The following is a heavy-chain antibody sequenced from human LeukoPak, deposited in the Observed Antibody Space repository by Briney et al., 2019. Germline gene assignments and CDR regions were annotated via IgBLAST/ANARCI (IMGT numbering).Heavy chain of an antibody. J-gene: IGHJ4*02. CDR3: ARITTVTPIDY. V-gene: IGHV3-48*04. CDR2: ISSSSSTI. Sequence: GGSLRLSCAASGFTFSSYSMDWVRQAPGKGLEWVSYISSSSSTIYYADSVKGRFTISRDNAKNSLYLQMNSLRAEDTAVYYCARITTVTPIDYWGQGTLVTVSS. CDR1: GFTFSSYS. D-gene: IGHD4-11*01.